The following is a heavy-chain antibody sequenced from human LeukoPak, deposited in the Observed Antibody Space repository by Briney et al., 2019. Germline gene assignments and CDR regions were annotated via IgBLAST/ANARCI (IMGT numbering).Heavy chain of an antibody. V-gene: IGHV4-59*01. CDR3: ARLYSSSLGRVFDY. Sequence: SETLSLTCTVSGASISSYYWSWIRQPPGKGLEWIGYIYYSGSTNYNPSLKSRITISVATSKNQFSLNLSSVTAADTAVYYCARLYSSSLGRVFDYWGQGTLVTVSS. CDR1: GASISSYY. J-gene: IGHJ4*02. CDR2: IYYSGST. D-gene: IGHD6-13*01.